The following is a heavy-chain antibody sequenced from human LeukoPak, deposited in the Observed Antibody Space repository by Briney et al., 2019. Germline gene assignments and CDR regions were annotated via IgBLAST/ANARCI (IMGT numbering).Heavy chain of an antibody. CDR2: INSDGSST. CDR3: ARDLYSGSPLDAFDI. J-gene: IGHJ3*02. D-gene: IGHD1-26*01. CDR1: GFTFSSYW. Sequence: PGGSLRLSCAASGFTFSSYWMHWVRQAPGKGLVWVSRINSDGSSTSYADSVKGRFTISRDNAKNTLYLQMNSLRAEDTAVYYCARDLYSGSPLDAFDIWGQGTMVTVSS. V-gene: IGHV3-74*01.